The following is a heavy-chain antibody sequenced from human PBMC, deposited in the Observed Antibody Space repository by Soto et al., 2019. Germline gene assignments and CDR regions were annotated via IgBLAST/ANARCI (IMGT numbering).Heavy chain of an antibody. Sequence: QVQLVQSGAEVKKPGSSVKVSCKTSGGTFWSSAISWVRQAPGQGLQWMGGIMPTLSSTHYAQRFQGRISITGDESTGTAFLELSRLRLEDTATYYCARGTSDVFLLPAAMKEGFASWGQGTLVTVSS. CDR1: GGTFWSSA. CDR3: ARGTSDVFLLPAAMKEGFAS. V-gene: IGHV1-69*01. D-gene: IGHD2-2*01. CDR2: IMPTLSST. J-gene: IGHJ4*02.